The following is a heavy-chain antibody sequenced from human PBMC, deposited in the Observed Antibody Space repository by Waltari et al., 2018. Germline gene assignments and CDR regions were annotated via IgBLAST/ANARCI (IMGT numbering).Heavy chain of an antibody. J-gene: IGHJ4*02. CDR2: VYYSGTT. D-gene: IGHD3-3*01. V-gene: IGHV4-39*01. CDR1: GGSISSSRYY. CDR3: AYYDFWSGLD. Sequence: QLQLQESGPGLVKASETLSLTCIVSGGSISSSRYYWGWIRQPPGKGLEWIGSVYYSGTTYYNPSLKSRVTISVHTSKNQLSLKLSSVTAADTAVYYCAYYDFWSGLDWGQGTLVTVSS.